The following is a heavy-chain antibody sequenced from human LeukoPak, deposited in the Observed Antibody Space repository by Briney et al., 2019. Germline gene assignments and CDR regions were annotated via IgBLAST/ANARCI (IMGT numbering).Heavy chain of an antibody. D-gene: IGHD2-21*01. V-gene: IGHV4-31*03. CDR1: SASISSDNFY. CDR3: ARDKVGITHY. J-gene: IGHJ4*02. Sequence: SETLSLTCTVSSASISSDNFYWSWIRQHPGKGLEWIGYIHYTGSTYYNPSLKSRVSMSVDTSKNQFSLRLSSVTAADTAVYYCARDKVGITHYWGQGTLVTVSS. CDR2: IHYTGST.